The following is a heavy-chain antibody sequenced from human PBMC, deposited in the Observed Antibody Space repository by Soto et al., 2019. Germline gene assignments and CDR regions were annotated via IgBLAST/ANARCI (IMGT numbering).Heavy chain of an antibody. Sequence: EVQLLESGGGLVQPGGSLRLSCAASGFTFSSYAMRWVRQAPGKGLEWVSAISGSGGSTYYADSVKGRFTISRDNSKNTLYLQMNSLRAEDTAVYYCAKDHLYYYDSSGYYYQNYFDYWGQGTLVTVSS. CDR1: GFTFSSYA. CDR3: AKDHLYYYDSSGYYYQNYFDY. J-gene: IGHJ4*02. CDR2: ISGSGGST. V-gene: IGHV3-23*01. D-gene: IGHD3-22*01.